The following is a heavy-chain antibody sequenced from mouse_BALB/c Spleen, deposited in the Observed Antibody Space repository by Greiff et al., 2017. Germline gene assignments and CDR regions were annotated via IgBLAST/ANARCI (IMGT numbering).Heavy chain of an antibody. J-gene: IGHJ3*01. CDR2: INPYNDGT. V-gene: IGHV1-14*01. CDR3: ANGYDPPFAY. Sequence: EVKLVESGPELVKPGASVKMSCKASGYTFTSYVMHWVKQKPGQGLEWIGYINPYNDGTKYNEKFKGKATLTSDKSSSTAYMELSSLTSEDSAVYYCANGYDPPFAYWGQGTLVTVSA. CDR1: GYTFTSYV. D-gene: IGHD2-2*01.